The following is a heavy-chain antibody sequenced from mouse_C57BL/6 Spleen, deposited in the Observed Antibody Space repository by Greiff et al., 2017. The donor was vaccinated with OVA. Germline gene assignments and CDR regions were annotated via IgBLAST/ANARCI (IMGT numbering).Heavy chain of an antibody. J-gene: IGHJ4*01. V-gene: IGHV5-16*01. D-gene: IGHD4-1*01. CDR3: ARANFWAMDY. CDR2: INYDGSST. Sequence: EVMLVESEGGLVQPGSSMKLSCTASGFTFSDYYMPWVRQVPEKGLEWVANINYDGSSTYYLDSLKSRFIISRDNAKNILYLQMSSLKSEDTATYYCARANFWAMDYWGQGTSVTVSS. CDR1: GFTFSDYY.